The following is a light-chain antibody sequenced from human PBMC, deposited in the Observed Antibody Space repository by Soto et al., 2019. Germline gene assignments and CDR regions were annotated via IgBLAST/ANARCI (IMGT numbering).Light chain of an antibody. J-gene: IGKJ4*01. Sequence: VMTQSPATLSVSPGQRDTLSCRASQTLGSNLAWYQQKPGQAPRLLIYDASTSASGAPARFSGSGSGTEFTLTITSLQSEDCALYYCHHYKSWTLSFGGGNKVEI. CDR2: DAS. V-gene: IGKV3-15*01. CDR1: QTLGSN. CDR3: HHYKSWTLS.